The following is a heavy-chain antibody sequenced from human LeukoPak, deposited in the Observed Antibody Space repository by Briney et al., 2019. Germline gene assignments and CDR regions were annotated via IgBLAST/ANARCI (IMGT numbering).Heavy chain of an antibody. CDR1: GYTFTSYD. V-gene: IGHV1-8*01. CDR3: ARPGGYYDSSGYYYDAFDI. J-gene: IGHJ3*02. D-gene: IGHD3-22*01. CDR2: MSPNSGNT. Sequence: ASVKVSCKASGYTFTSYDINWVRQATGQGLEWMGWMSPNSGNTGYAQKFQGRVTMTRNTSISTAYMELSSLRSEDTAVHYCARPGGYYDSSGYYYDAFDIWGQGTMVTVSS.